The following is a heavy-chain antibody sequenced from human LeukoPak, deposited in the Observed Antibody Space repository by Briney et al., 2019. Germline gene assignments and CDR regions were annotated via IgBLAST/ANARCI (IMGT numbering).Heavy chain of an antibody. V-gene: IGHV3-64D*09. CDR1: GFTFNIYA. D-gene: IGHD1-7*01. Sequence: PGGSLRPSCSASGFTFNIYAMHWVRQAPGKGLEYVSAINHDGGLTLYADSVKGRFTISRDNSKNTLYLEMSSLRAEDTAVYYCVKAQNQKREELYFQHWGQGTLITVSS. CDR3: VKAQNQKREELYFQH. J-gene: IGHJ1*01. CDR2: INHDGGLT.